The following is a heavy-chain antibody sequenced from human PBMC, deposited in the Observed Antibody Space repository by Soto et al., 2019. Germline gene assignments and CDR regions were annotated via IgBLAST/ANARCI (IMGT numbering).Heavy chain of an antibody. Sequence: GGSPRLSCAASGFTFSGSAMHWVRQASGKGLEWVGRIRSKANSYATAYAASVKGRFTISRDDSKNTAYLQMNSLKTEDTAVYYCTSGIAAYYWFVWGQGTLVTVSS. CDR3: TSGIAAYYWFV. V-gene: IGHV3-73*01. CDR1: GFTFSGSA. D-gene: IGHD6-13*01. CDR2: IRSKANSYAT. J-gene: IGHJ4*02.